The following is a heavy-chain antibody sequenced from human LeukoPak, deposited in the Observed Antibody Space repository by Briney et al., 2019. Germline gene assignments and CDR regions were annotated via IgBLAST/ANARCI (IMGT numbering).Heavy chain of an antibody. CDR1: GFTFSSYA. D-gene: IGHD1-26*01. CDR3: AKDLGGVGRRGAFDI. Sequence: PGGSMRLSCAASGFTFSSYAMSWVRQAPGKGLEWVSAISGSGGSTYYADSVKGRFTISRDNSKNTLYLQMNSLRAEDTAVYYCAKDLGGVGRRGAFDIWGQGTMVTVSS. V-gene: IGHV3-23*01. J-gene: IGHJ3*02. CDR2: ISGSGGST.